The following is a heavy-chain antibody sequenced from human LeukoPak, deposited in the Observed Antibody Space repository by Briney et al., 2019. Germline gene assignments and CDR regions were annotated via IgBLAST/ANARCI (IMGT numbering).Heavy chain of an antibody. D-gene: IGHD2-2*01. CDR1: GFTFSSYS. V-gene: IGHV3-21*01. Sequence: PGGSLRLSCAASGFTFSSYSMNWVRQAPGKGLEWVSSISSSSSYIYYADSVKGRFTISRDNAKNSLYLQMNSLRAEDTAVYYCARRWGPHCSSTSCYWRDWYFDLWGRGTLVTVSS. J-gene: IGHJ2*01. CDR3: ARRWGPHCSSTSCYWRDWYFDL. CDR2: ISSSSSYI.